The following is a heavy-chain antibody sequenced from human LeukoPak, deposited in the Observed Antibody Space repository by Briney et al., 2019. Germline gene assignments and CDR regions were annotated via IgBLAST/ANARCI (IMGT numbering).Heavy chain of an antibody. CDR2: INTNTGNP. Sequence: ASVKVSCKASGYTFTGYYMHWVRQAPGQGLEWMGWINTNTGNPTYAQGFTGRFVFSLDTSVSTAYLQISSLKAEDTAVYYCARDSDSVLTGPTLNSPDFDYWGQGTLVTVSS. D-gene: IGHD3-9*01. CDR3: ARDSDSVLTGPTLNSPDFDY. CDR1: GYTFTGYY. V-gene: IGHV7-4-1*02. J-gene: IGHJ4*02.